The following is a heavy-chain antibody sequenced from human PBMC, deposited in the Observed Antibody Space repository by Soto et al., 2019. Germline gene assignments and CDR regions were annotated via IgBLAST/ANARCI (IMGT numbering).Heavy chain of an antibody. CDR3: ARDSYFTV. D-gene: IGHD2-8*02. J-gene: IGHJ4*02. V-gene: IGHV3-53*02. CDR2: IYNSGTT. Sequence: EVQLVETGGGLIQPGESLKLSCVASGFTVSSHYMSWVRQAPGKGLEWVSIIYNSGTTYYADSVKCRFTVSRDNSKNTLYLQMTSLRAEDTAVYYCARDSYFTVWGQGTLVTVSA. CDR1: GFTVSSHY.